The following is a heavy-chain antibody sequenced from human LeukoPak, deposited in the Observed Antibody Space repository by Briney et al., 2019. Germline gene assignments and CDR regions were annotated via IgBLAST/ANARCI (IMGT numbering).Heavy chain of an antibody. Sequence: SETLSLTCSVSGASISDSGYYWGWVRQPPGQGLEPIGIIYDTGTTYYNPSLKSRVTISVDTSKDQFSLKLSSMTAADTAVYYCARLEGQRIQKRGRTDGYAYAHFDHWGQGTLVTVSS. CDR2: IYDTGTT. J-gene: IGHJ4*02. CDR1: GASISDSGYY. V-gene: IGHV4-39*01. D-gene: IGHD5-24*01. CDR3: ARLEGQRIQKRGRTDGYAYAHFDH.